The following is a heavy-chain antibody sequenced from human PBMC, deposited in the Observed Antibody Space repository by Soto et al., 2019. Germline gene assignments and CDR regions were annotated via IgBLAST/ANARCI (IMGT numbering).Heavy chain of an antibody. D-gene: IGHD1-26*01. CDR2: ISGSGGST. CDR1: GFTVSSYA. Sequence: PGWSLRLSCAASGFTVSSYAMSWVRQAPGKGLEWVSAISGSGGSTYYADSVKGRFTISRDNSKNTLYLQMNSLRAEDTAVYYCAKASSYGAINYDYWGQGTLVTVSS. CDR3: AKASSYGAINYDY. J-gene: IGHJ4*02. V-gene: IGHV3-23*01.